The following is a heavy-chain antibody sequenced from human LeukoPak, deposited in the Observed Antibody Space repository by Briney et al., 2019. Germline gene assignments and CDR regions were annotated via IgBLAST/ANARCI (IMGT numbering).Heavy chain of an antibody. J-gene: IGHJ6*02. D-gene: IGHD3-10*01. CDR3: AKSPIYFRGVIPPVPYYYYGMDV. V-gene: IGHV3-30*18. Sequence: GGSLRLSCAASGFTFSSYGMHWVRQAPGKGLEWVAVISYDGSNKYYADSVKGRFTISRDNSKNTLYLQMNSLRAEDTAVYYCAKSPIYFRGVIPPVPYYYYGMDVWGQGTTVTVSS. CDR2: ISYDGSNK. CDR1: GFTFSSYG.